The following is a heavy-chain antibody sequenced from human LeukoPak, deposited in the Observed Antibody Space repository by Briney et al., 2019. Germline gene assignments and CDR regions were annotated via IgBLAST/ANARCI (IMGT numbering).Heavy chain of an antibody. CDR3: AREVIAAGGY. V-gene: IGHV3-66*02. CDR2: IYSGGST. J-gene: IGHJ4*02. D-gene: IGHD2-21*01. Sequence: GVSLRLSCAASGFTVSSDYMSWVRQAPGKGLEWVSVIYSGGSTYYADSVKGRFTISRDNSKNTLYLQMNSLRAEDTAVYYCAREVIAAGGYWGQGTLVTVSS. CDR1: GFTVSSDY.